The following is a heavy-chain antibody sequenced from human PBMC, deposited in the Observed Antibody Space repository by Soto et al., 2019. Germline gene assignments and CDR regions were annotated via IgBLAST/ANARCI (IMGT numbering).Heavy chain of an antibody. Sequence: QVQLVQSGAEVRKPGSSVKVSCKISGGTFTNYVISWLRQAPGQGLEWMGGLIPIFGAANLAQKFQGRVTITADESTSTVNMELSSLTSEDTAVYYCARGRSSPYFDPWGQGTLVTVSS. CDR2: LIPIFGAA. CDR3: ARGRSSPYFDP. D-gene: IGHD6-6*01. CDR1: GGTFTNYV. J-gene: IGHJ5*02. V-gene: IGHV1-69*01.